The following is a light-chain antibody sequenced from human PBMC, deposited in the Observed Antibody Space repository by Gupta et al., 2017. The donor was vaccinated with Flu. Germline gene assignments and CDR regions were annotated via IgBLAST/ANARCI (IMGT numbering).Light chain of an antibody. CDR1: SSNFGSNY. CDR3: AAWDDNVSGWL. Sequence: QPVLTQPPSASGTPGQRVTLSCSGSSSNFGSNYVYWYHQLPGTAPKLLIYRNDQRPSGIPARFSGSKSGTSASLAISGLRAEDEGDYYCAAWDDNVSGWLFGGGTKLIVL. V-gene: IGLV1-47*01. CDR2: RND. J-gene: IGLJ3*02.